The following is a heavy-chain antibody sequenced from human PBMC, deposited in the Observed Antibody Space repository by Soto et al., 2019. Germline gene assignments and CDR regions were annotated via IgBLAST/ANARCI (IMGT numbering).Heavy chain of an antibody. D-gene: IGHD3-22*01. Sequence: GGSLRLSCAASGFTFSNAWMNWVRQAPGKGLEWVGRIKSKTDGGTTDYAAPVKGRFTISRDDSKNTLYLQMNSLKTEDTAVYFCTTWDYYDSSGYYSTFDYWGQGTLVTVSS. CDR1: GFTFSNAW. CDR3: TTWDYYDSSGYYSTFDY. V-gene: IGHV3-15*07. J-gene: IGHJ4*02. CDR2: IKSKTDGGTT.